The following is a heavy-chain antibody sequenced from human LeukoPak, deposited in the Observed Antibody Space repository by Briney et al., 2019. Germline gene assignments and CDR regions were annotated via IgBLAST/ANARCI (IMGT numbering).Heavy chain of an antibody. V-gene: IGHV1-18*01. CDR1: GHTYTSYG. D-gene: IGHD1-7*01. CDR2: ISASNGNT. J-gene: IGHJ3*02. Sequence: GASVKVSYKASGHTYTSYGIAWVRQAPGQGLEWMGWISASNGNTNYAQKLQGRVTMTTDTSTSTAYMELRSLRSGDTAVYYCARRLGNYSKDAFDIWGQGTMVTVSS. CDR3: ARRLGNYSKDAFDI.